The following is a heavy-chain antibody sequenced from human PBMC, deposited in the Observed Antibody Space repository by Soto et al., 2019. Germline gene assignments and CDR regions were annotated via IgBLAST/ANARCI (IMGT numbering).Heavy chain of an antibody. J-gene: IGHJ3*02. Sequence: ASVKVSCKASGYTFTSYGISWVRQAPGQGLEWMGWISAYNGNTNYAQKLQGRVTMTTDTSTSTAYMELRSLRSDDTAVYYCARDIAVAAPDAFGIRGQGTRVTVSS. CDR2: ISAYNGNT. CDR1: GYTFTSYG. CDR3: ARDIAVAAPDAFGI. V-gene: IGHV1-18*01. D-gene: IGHD6-19*01.